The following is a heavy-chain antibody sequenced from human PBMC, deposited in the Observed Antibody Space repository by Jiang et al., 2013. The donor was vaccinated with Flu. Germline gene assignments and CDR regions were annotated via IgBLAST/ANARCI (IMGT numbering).Heavy chain of an antibody. CDR1: GGSFDGHYY. Sequence: LLKPSETLSLTCAIYGGSFDGHYYWSWLRQSPGKGLEWIGEIHYSGSTNSSPSLRSRITISGATSRNQFSLKLSSVTAADTAVYYCARRGGGSFPYYFDYWAQGTLVTVSS. V-gene: IGHV4-34*01. J-gene: IGHJ4*02. CDR3: ARRGGGSFPYYFDY. D-gene: IGHD2-15*01. CDR2: IHYSGST.